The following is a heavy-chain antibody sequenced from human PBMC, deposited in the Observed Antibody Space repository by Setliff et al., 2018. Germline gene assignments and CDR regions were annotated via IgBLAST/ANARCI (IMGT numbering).Heavy chain of an antibody. CDR3: IRDTSGRDAFDI. D-gene: IGHD6-19*01. J-gene: IGHJ3*02. V-gene: IGHV3-23*01. Sequence: GGSLRLSCAASGFTFSSYAMTWVRQAPGKGLEWVSGISGYGSRTYYADSVKGSSTISRDNSHNTMYLQMNSLRAEDTAVYYCIRDTSGRDAFDIWGQGTMVTVSS. CDR1: GFTFSSYA. CDR2: ISGYGSRT.